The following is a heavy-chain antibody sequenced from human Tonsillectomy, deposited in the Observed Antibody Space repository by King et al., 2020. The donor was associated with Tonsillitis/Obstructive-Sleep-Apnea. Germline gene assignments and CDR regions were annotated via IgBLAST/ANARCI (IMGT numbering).Heavy chain of an antibody. CDR2: ISYDGSNK. D-gene: IGHD2-2*02. CDR1: GFTFSSYA. J-gene: IGHJ4*02. CDR3: ASDLGYCSGTSCYRGGFDY. Sequence: VQLVESGGGVVQPGRSLRLSCAASGFTFSSYAMHWVRQAPGKGLEWVAVISYDGSNKYYADSVKGRFTISRDNSKNTLYLQMNSLRAEDTAVYYCASDLGYCSGTSCYRGGFDYWGQGTLVTVSS. V-gene: IGHV3-30*04.